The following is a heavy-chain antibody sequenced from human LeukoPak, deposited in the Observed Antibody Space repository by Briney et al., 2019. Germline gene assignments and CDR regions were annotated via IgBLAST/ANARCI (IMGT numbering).Heavy chain of an antibody. V-gene: IGHV4-30-4*08. J-gene: IGHJ3*02. D-gene: IGHD2-2*01. Sequence: SETLSLTCTVSGGSISSGDYYWSWIRQPPGKGLEWIGYIYYSGSTYYNPSLKSRVTISVDTSKNQFSLKLSSVTAADTAVYYCAGIKSGLYCSSTSCYRSYAFDIWGQGTMVTVSS. CDR2: IYYSGST. CDR3: AGIKSGLYCSSTSCYRSYAFDI. CDR1: GGSISSGDYY.